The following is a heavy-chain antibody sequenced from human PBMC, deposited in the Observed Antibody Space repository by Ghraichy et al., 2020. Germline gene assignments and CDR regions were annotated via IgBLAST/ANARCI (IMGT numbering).Heavy chain of an antibody. CDR1: GFTFSSYA. D-gene: IGHD6-19*01. V-gene: IGHV3-23*01. J-gene: IGHJ1*01. Sequence: GESLNISCEASGFTFSSYAMTWVRQAPRRGLEWVSAITDNGLTTYYADSVKGRFTISRDNSKTTLYLQMNSLRADDTAIYYCATFASVWSNEYLRHVGQDTLVTFCS. CDR2: ITDNGLTT. CDR3: ATFASVWSNEYLRH.